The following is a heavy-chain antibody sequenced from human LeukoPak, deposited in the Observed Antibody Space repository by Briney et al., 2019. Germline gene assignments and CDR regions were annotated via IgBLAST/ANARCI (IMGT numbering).Heavy chain of an antibody. Sequence: ASVKVSCKASGYTFTGYYMHWVRQAPGQGLEWMGRINPNSGGTNYAQKFQGRVTMTRDTSISTAYMELSRLRSDDTAVYYCARGLLHWNYYDSNGSAEISCWGQGTLVTVSS. D-gene: IGHD3-22*01. CDR3: ARGLLHWNYYDSNGSAEISC. CDR2: INPNSGGT. J-gene: IGHJ4*02. V-gene: IGHV1-2*06. CDR1: GYTFTGYY.